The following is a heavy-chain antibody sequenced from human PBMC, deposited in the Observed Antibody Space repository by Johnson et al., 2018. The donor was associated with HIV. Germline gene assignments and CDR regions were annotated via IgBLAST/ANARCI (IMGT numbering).Heavy chain of an antibody. J-gene: IGHJ3*02. CDR1: GFTFSSYG. D-gene: IGHD6-6*01. Sequence: QMQLVESGGGVVQPGGSLRLSCVASGFTFSSYGMHWVRQAPGKGLEWVAFIRYDGSNKYYADSVKGRFTISRDNSKNTLYLQMNSLRAEDTAVYYCAKDPYKYSSSSYAFDIWGQGTMVTVSS. CDR2: IRYDGSNK. V-gene: IGHV3-30*02. CDR3: AKDPYKYSSSSYAFDI.